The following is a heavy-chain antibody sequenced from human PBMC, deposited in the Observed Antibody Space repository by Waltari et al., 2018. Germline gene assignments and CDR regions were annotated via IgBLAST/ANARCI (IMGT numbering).Heavy chain of an antibody. Sequence: QVQLVQSGAEVKTPEASVKVSCKAAAYTFTGYYMHCVRQAPGQGLGDVGRINTKSGGTNYAQNFKGRVTMTREASSSTDYMELGTLRSDATAVYYCAIDLAAAGWSRSDYWGQGTLVTVSS. D-gene: IGHD6-13*01. V-gene: IGHV1-2*06. CDR1: AYTFTGYY. CDR2: INTKSGGT. CDR3: AIDLAAAGWSRSDY. J-gene: IGHJ4*02.